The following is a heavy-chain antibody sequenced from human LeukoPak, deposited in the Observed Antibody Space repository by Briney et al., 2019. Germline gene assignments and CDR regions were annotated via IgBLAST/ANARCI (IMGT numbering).Heavy chain of an antibody. D-gene: IGHD5-18*01. CDR2: ISGSGAST. CDR1: GFTFSSYA. J-gene: IGHJ1*01. CDR3: AKETQLWKRWAEYFQQ. V-gene: IGHV3-23*01. Sequence: GGSLRLSCAASGFTFSSYAMAWVHQAPGKGLEWVSSISGSGASTFYADSVKGRFTTARDTSKNTLYLQMNSLRAEDTAVYYCAKETQLWKRWAEYFQQWGQGTLVTVS.